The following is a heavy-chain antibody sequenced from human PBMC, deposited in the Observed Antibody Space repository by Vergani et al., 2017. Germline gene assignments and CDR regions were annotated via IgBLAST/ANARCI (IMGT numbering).Heavy chain of an antibody. V-gene: IGHV3-74*01. CDR3: ARHIAASPAGYFQH. CDR1: GFSFGDYA. J-gene: IGHJ1*01. D-gene: IGHD6-13*01. CDR2: INSDGSST. Sequence: EVQLVESGGGLVPPGRSLRLSCAASGFSFGDYAMTWVRQAPGKGLEWVSRINSDGSSTSYADSVKGRFTISRDNAKNTLYLQMNSLRAEDTAVYYCARHIAASPAGYFQHWGQGTLVTVSS.